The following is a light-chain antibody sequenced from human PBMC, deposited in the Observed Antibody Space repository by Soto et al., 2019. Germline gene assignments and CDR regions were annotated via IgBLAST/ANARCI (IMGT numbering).Light chain of an antibody. CDR1: QSVSIN. V-gene: IGKV3-15*01. Sequence: EIVMTQSPSTLSVSPLKRATLSFMSSQSVSINLALYQQKPGRAARLLIYGASTRATGIPARFSGSGSGTEFTLTISSLQSEDFAVYYYQQYNNWPLTFGQGTKVDI. J-gene: IGKJ1*01. CDR3: QQYNNWPLT. CDR2: GAS.